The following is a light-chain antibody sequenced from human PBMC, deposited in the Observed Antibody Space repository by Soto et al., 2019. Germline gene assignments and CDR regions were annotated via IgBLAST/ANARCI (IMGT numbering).Light chain of an antibody. V-gene: IGKV1-39*01. CDR3: QQSYSTSMYT. CDR1: QSISLY. Sequence: DIQMTQSPSSLSASVGDRVTITCRASQSISLYVNWYQQKPGKAPKLLIYAASSLQSGVPSRFSGSGSGTEFTLTISSRQPEDFATYYGQQSYSTSMYTVGQGTKLEIK. J-gene: IGKJ2*01. CDR2: AAS.